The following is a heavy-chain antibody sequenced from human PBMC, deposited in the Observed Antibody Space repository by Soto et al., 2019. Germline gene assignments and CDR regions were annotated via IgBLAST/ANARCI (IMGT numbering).Heavy chain of an antibody. CDR3: ARQQRYRAKINNDAFDI. J-gene: IGHJ3*02. CDR1: GYNFKTYW. V-gene: IGHV5-51*01. CDR2: IYPGDSDT. Sequence: LGESLKISCKGLGYNFKTYWIAWVRQMPGQGLEWMGIIYPGDSDTTYSPSFQGQVTISVDKTISTAYLQLSSLKASDTAMYYCARQQRYRAKINNDAFDIWGQGTMVTVSS. D-gene: IGHD3-16*02.